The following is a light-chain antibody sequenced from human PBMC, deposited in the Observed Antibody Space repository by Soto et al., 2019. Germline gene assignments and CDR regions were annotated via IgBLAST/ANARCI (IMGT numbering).Light chain of an antibody. Sequence: EIVLTQSPDTLSLSPGERATLSCRASQNVGTYLTWFQQKPVQAPRRLIYDASTRVSGVPARFSGSGSGTDFTLSISSLEPEDFAVYYCQQCSKWPMYTFGQGTKLEIK. CDR1: QNVGTY. V-gene: IGKV3-11*01. CDR3: QQCSKWPMYT. J-gene: IGKJ2*01. CDR2: DAS.